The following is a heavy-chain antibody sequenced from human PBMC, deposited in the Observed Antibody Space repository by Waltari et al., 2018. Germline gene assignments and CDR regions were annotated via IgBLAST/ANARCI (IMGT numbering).Heavy chain of an antibody. Sequence: EVQLVESGGGLVQPGGSLRLSCAASGFTVSSNYMNWVRQAPGGGLEWVSVIYGVGTTYYADSVKGRFTISRDNSKNSLYLQMNSLKTEDTAVYYCARDKLRVGRSHHNPLLWIWGQGTLVTVSS. D-gene: IGHD2-21*01. CDR2: IYGVGTT. V-gene: IGHV3-66*02. CDR1: GFTVSSNY. J-gene: IGHJ4*02. CDR3: ARDKLRVGRSHHNPLLWI.